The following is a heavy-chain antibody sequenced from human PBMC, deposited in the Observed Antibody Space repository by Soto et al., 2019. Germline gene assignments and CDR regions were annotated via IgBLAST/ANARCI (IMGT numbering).Heavy chain of an antibody. Sequence: GESLKISCKGSGYSFTSYWISWVRQMPGKGLEWMGRIDPSDSYTNYSPSFRGHVTISATKSITTVFLQWSSLRASDTAMYYCARQIYDSDTGPNFQYYFDSWGQGTPVTVS. CDR2: IDPSDSYT. V-gene: IGHV5-10-1*01. D-gene: IGHD3-22*01. CDR1: GYSFTSYW. J-gene: IGHJ4*02. CDR3: ARQIYDSDTGPNFQYYFDS.